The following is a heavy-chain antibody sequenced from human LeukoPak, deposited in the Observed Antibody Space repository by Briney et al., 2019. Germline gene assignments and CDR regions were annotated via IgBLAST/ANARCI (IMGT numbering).Heavy chain of an antibody. CDR2: IKSEIDGGAT. D-gene: IGHD5-12*01. Sequence: SGGSLGLSCAASGFTFSNTWMNWVRQAPGKGLEWVGRIKSEIDGGATDYAAPVQDRFTISRDDSQATLYLQMNSLKTEDTAVYYCTTGGSVIVAGTRAFDIWGQGTMVTVSS. CDR3: TTGGSVIVAGTRAFDI. J-gene: IGHJ3*02. CDR1: GFTFSNTW. V-gene: IGHV3-15*07.